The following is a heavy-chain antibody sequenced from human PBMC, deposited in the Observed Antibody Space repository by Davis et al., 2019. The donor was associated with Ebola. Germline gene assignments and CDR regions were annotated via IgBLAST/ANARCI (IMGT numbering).Heavy chain of an antibody. CDR2: INPHNGNT. D-gene: IGHD5-24*01. Sequence: ASVKVSCKASGYTFTNYGITWVRQAPGQGLEWMGWINPHNGNTNYAQNVQGRVIMTSDTATTTAYMEVGSLRSDDTAVYYCARDYKLTRRDGYNYYYYYGMDVWGKGTTVTVSS. V-gene: IGHV1-18*04. CDR1: GYTFTNYG. CDR3: ARDYKLTRRDGYNYYYYYGMDV. J-gene: IGHJ6*04.